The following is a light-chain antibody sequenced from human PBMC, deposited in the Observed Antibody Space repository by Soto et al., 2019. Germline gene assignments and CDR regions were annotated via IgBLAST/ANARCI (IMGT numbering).Light chain of an antibody. Sequence: DIQMTQSPSSVSASIGDRVTITCRASQIIGSWLAWYQQKPGIAPTLLIYAASSLQSGVPSSFSGSGSGSDLTLTITSLQAEDSATSYCQRANSFPFTFGPGTKVDIK. CDR1: QIIGSW. J-gene: IGKJ3*01. CDR2: AAS. V-gene: IGKV1-12*02. CDR3: QRANSFPFT.